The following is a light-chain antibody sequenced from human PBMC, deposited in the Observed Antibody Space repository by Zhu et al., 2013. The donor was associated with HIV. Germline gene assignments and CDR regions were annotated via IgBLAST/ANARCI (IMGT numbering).Light chain of an antibody. CDR2: DAS. CDR1: QSISIW. V-gene: IGKV1-5*01. J-gene: IGKJ2*01. CDR3: QQYYTYST. Sequence: DIRMTQSPSTLSASVGDKVTITCRASQSISIWLAWYQQRKGKAPQVLIYDASNLQSGVPSRFSGSGSGTDFTLTIYSLQPDDFATYYCQQYYTYSTFGQGTKLDIK.